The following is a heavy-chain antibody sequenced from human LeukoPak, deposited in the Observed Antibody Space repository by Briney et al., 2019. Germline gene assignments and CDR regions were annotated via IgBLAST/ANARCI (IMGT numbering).Heavy chain of an antibody. Sequence: ASVKVSCKASGYTFTGYYMHWVRQAPGQGLEWMGWINPNSGGTNYAQKFQGRVTMTRDTSIRTAYMELSRLRSDDTAVYYCARGVGTITMVRGVTWFDPWGQGTLVTVSS. CDR2: INPNSGGT. CDR1: GYTFTGYY. J-gene: IGHJ5*02. D-gene: IGHD3-10*01. CDR3: ARGVGTITMVRGVTWFDP. V-gene: IGHV1-2*02.